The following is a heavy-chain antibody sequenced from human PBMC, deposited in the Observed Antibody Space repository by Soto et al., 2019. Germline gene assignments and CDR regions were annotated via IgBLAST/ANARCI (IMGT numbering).Heavy chain of an antibody. J-gene: IGHJ4*02. CDR2: ISSNGEST. CDR3: ARDRIITGPFDY. CDR1: GFTFSSYA. D-gene: IGHD3-10*01. Sequence: LSCAASGFTFSSYAMSWVRQAPGKGLEWVSIISSNGESTYHTDATYYADSVRGRFTISRDNSKNTLYLQMNSLRAEDTAVYYCARDRIITGPFDYWGQGTLVTVSS. V-gene: IGHV3-23*01.